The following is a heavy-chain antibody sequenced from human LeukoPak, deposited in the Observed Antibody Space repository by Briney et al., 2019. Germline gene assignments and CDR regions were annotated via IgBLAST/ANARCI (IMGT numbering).Heavy chain of an antibody. CDR1: VLTVSSNY. CDR3: ARESGYSYGLAGFFDY. Sequence: SGVSLRLLXAASVLTVSSNYMRCAGKATGKGMEGVSVMYGYGRIHYADSVERRFTISRGDSKNTLYLQMNSLRAEDAAVYYCARESGYSYGLAGFFDYWGQGTLVTVSS. V-gene: IGHV3-53*01. J-gene: IGHJ4*02. CDR2: MYGYGRI. D-gene: IGHD5-18*01.